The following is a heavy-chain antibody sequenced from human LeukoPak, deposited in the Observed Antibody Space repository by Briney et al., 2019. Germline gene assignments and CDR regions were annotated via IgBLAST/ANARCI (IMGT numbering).Heavy chain of an antibody. CDR2: ITTGNSFL. J-gene: IGHJ6*03. D-gene: IGHD5-12*01. CDR1: GFTFSSYN. V-gene: IGHV3-21*01. CDR3: ARGAATRKSGFYYYYMDV. Sequence: GGSLRLSCAASGFTFSSYNVNWVRQAPGKGLEWVSSITTGNSFLYFADSVKGRFTISRDHANNSLYLQVNSLRADDTAVYYCARGAATRKSGFYYYYMDVWGKGTTVTVSS.